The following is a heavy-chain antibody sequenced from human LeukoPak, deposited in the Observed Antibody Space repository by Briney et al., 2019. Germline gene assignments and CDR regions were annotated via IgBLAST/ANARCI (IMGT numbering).Heavy chain of an antibody. CDR2: IKQDGSEK. J-gene: IGHJ4*02. V-gene: IGHV3-7*02. CDR1: GFTITDAW. D-gene: IGHD3-22*01. Sequence: PGGSLTLSCVVSGFTITDAWMSWVRQAPGKGLEWVANIKQDGSEKYYVDSVRGRFTISRDNAKNSLYLQMNSLRAEDTAVYYCANVFWGSSGYYFEYWGQGTLVTVSS. CDR3: ANVFWGSSGYYFEY.